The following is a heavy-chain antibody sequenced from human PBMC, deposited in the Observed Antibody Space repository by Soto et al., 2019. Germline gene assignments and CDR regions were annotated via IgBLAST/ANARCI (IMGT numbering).Heavy chain of an antibody. Sequence: GGSLRLSCAASGFTFSNYGMHWVRQAPGKGLEWVALISFDGSNKYYADSVKGRFTISRDSSKNTLYLQMNSLRPEDTAVYYCAKSPWRVVVITTNDYFDYWGQGTLVTVSS. D-gene: IGHD3-22*01. V-gene: IGHV3-30*18. CDR1: GFTFSNYG. CDR2: ISFDGSNK. J-gene: IGHJ4*02. CDR3: AKSPWRVVVITTNDYFDY.